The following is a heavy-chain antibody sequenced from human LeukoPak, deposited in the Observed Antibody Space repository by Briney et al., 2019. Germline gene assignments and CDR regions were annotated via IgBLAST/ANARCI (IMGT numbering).Heavy chain of an antibody. J-gene: IGHJ6*03. CDR1: GFTFINYS. CDR2: ISTNSAFI. CDR3: ARERDMYDILTGYPIGGVYYMDV. V-gene: IGHV3-21*01. Sequence: GGSLRLSCTASGFTFINYSMNWVRQAPGKGLEWVSSISTNSAFIYYADSVRGRFTISRDNTKNSLYLQMDSLRAEDTAVYYCARERDMYDILTGYPIGGVYYMDVWGKGTTVTVSS. D-gene: IGHD3-9*01.